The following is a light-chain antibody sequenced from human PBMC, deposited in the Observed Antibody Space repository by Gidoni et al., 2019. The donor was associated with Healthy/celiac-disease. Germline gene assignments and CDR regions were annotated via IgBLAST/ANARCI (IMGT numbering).Light chain of an antibody. J-gene: IGLJ3*02. V-gene: IGLV2-14*01. Sequence: GSPGQSITISCTGTSSDVGGYNYVSWYQQHPGKAPKLMIYEVSNRPSGVPDRFSGSKSGNTASLTISGLQAEDEADYYCSSYTSSSTWVFGGGTKLTVL. CDR2: EVS. CDR3: SSYTSSSTWV. CDR1: SSDVGGYNY.